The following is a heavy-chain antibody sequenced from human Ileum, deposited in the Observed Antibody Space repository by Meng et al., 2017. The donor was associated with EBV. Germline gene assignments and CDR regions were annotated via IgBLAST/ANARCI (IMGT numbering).Heavy chain of an antibody. CDR2: IFWNDDK. D-gene: IGHD1-26*01. J-gene: IGHJ4*02. CDR3: AHRSPGTYYRY. V-gene: IGHV2-5*01. Sequence: QITLKEPGPTLVKPXXTPSRTCPVSGFSLSASGVGVGWIRQPPGKALEWLALIFWNDDKRFSPSLKSRLTITRDTSKTQVVLTMTDMDPVDTATYYCAHRSPGTYYRYWGQGTLVTVSS. CDR1: GFSLSASGVG.